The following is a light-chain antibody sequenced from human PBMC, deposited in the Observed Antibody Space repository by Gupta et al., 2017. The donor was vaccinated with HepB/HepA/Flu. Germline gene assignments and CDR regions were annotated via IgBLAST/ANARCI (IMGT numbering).Light chain of an antibody. Sequence: DIQMTQSPSSLSASVGDRVTITCRASQSISSYLNWYQQKPGKAPKLLIYAASSLQSGVPSRFSGSGYGTDFTLTISSLQPEDFATYYCQQSYSTPPFLFGQGTKMEI. CDR1: QSISSY. CDR3: QQSYSTPPFL. CDR2: AAS. J-gene: IGKJ2*01. V-gene: IGKV1-39*01.